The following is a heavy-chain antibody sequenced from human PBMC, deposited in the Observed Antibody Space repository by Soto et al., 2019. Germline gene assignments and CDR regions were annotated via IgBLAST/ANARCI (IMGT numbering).Heavy chain of an antibody. CDR3: ARDVLQFWTDDSTRDYGMEV. V-gene: IGHV1-69*01. CDR1: GGTFRTHG. CDR2: IIPVFGTT. Sequence: QVQLVQSGAEVKKPGSSVKVSCKASGGTFRTHGVSWVRQAPGKGLEWMGGIIPVFGTTNYTQKFQGRVTITADESTSTVYLELSSLRSEDTAVYYCARDVLQFWTDDSTRDYGMEVWGQGTTVIVSS. J-gene: IGHJ6*02. D-gene: IGHD3-3*02.